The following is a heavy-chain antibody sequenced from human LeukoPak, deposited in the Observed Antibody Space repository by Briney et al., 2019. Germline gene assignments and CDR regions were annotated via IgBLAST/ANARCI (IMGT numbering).Heavy chain of an antibody. D-gene: IGHD3-10*01. Sequence: SETLSLTCTVSGGSISSYSWSWIRQPPGKGLEWIGYIYYSGSTYYNPSLKSRVTISVDTSKNQFSLKLNSVTAADTAVYYCARARSGSYLDWFDPWGQGTLVPVSS. CDR2: IYYSGST. CDR3: ARARSGSYLDWFDP. V-gene: IGHV4-59*01. CDR1: GGSISSYS. J-gene: IGHJ5*02.